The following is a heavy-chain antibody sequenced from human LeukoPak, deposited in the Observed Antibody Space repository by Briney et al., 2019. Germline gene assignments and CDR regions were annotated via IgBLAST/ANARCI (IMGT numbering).Heavy chain of an antibody. CDR2: VSGSGGST. Sequence: GGSLRLSCAASGFTFSSSAMTWVRQAPGKGLEWVSTVSGSGGSTYYADSVKGRFTISRDNSKNTLYLQMNSLRAEDTAVYYCAKASLTTVVTFFDYWGQGTLVTVSS. V-gene: IGHV3-23*01. D-gene: IGHD4-23*01. CDR3: AKASLTTVVTFFDY. CDR1: GFTFSSSA. J-gene: IGHJ4*02.